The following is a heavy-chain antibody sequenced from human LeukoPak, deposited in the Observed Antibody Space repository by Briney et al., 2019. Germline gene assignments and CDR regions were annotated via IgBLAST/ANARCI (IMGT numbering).Heavy chain of an antibody. D-gene: IGHD5-18*01. CDR1: GFTFSSYS. J-gene: IGHJ4*02. CDR2: ISSSSSTI. Sequence: GGSLRLSCAASGFTFSSYSMNWVRQAPGKGLEWVSYISSSSSTIYYADSVKGRFTISRDNAKNSLYLQMNSLRAEDTAVYYCARAPRDTAMGYYFDYWGQGTLVTVSS. V-gene: IGHV3-48*04. CDR3: ARAPRDTAMGYYFDY.